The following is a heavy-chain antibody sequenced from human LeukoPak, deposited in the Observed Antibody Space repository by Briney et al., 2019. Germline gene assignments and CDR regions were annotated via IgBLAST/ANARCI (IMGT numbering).Heavy chain of an antibody. CDR1: GFTFSSYA. CDR3: ARSTSGYVVDYFDY. V-gene: IGHV3-30*04. D-gene: IGHD5-12*01. J-gene: IGHJ4*02. Sequence: PGRSLRLSCAASGFTFSSYAMHWVRQAPSKGLEWVAVISYDGSNKYYADSVKGRFTISRDNSKNTLYLQMNSLRAEDTAVYYCARSTSGYVVDYFDYWGQGTLVTVSS. CDR2: ISYDGSNK.